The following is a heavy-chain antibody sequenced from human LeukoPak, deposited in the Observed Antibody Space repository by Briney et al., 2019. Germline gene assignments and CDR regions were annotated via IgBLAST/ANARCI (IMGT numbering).Heavy chain of an antibody. CDR1: GFTFSRYE. CDR3: ARSTSYHFDS. CDR2: ISSSGSTI. Sequence: AGGSLRLSCAASGFTFSRYEMNWVRQAPGKGLEWISYISSSGSTIYYADYVKGRFTISRDTSNNTLILQMHSLGVEDTAVYYCARSTSYHFDSWGQGTLVTVSS. J-gene: IGHJ4*02. D-gene: IGHD2-2*01. V-gene: IGHV3-48*03.